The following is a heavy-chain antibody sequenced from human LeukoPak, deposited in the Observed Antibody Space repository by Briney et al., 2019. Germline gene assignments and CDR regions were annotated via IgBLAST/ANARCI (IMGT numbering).Heavy chain of an antibody. CDR3: ARSTLWFGSGFFDN. CDR2: IYYSGST. Sequence: SETLSLTCTVSGGSISSSSYYWGWIRQPPGKGLEWIGHIYYSGSTFYNPSLRSRVTLSVDTSKNQFSLTLTSLNAADTAVYYCARSTLWFGSGFFDNWGQGSLVTVSS. J-gene: IGHJ4*02. CDR1: GGSISSSSYY. V-gene: IGHV4-39*07. D-gene: IGHD3-10*01.